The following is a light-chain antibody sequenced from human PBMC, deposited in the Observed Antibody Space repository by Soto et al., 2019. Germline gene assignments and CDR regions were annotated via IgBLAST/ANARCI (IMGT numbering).Light chain of an antibody. J-gene: IGKJ5*01. CDR3: QHYAHNSPIT. Sequence: EIVLAQSPGTLSLSPLARATLXGKPSQSVSSRLAWYQQRPGQAPRLLISGASSRATGIPDRFSGSGSGTDFTLTISRLEPEDFALYYCQHYAHNSPITFGQGTRLEIK. CDR1: QSVSSR. V-gene: IGKV3-20*01. CDR2: GAS.